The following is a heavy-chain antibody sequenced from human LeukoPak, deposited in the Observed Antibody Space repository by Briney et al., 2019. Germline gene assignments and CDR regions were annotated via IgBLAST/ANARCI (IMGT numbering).Heavy chain of an antibody. CDR1: GFSLTTSGVG. Sequence: SGPTLVNPTQTLTLTCTFSGFSLTTSGVGVGWIRQPPGKALEWLALIYWDDDKRYSPSLKSRVTITKDTSKNQVVLTMTNMDPVDTATYYCSRSRRGQIGWANEYWGQGTLVTVSS. CDR3: SRSRRGQIGWANEY. CDR2: IYWDDDK. V-gene: IGHV2-5*02. D-gene: IGHD6-19*01. J-gene: IGHJ4*02.